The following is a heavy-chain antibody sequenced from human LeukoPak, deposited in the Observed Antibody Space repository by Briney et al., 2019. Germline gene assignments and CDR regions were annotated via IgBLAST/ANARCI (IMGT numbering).Heavy chain of an antibody. J-gene: IGHJ4*02. D-gene: IGHD4-11*01. CDR3: ARYSGNYVSLPSPFDY. CDR1: GNRFTDHW. V-gene: IGHV5-51*01. CDR2: ICPDDSDT. Sequence: GGALKIFRRGSGNRFTDHWHGRGPPGSGEGLGRNGIICPDDSDTRDRPPYSPSFQGQVTISTDESISTAYLQWSSLKASDTAMYYCARYSGNYVSLPSPFDYWGQGTLVTVSS.